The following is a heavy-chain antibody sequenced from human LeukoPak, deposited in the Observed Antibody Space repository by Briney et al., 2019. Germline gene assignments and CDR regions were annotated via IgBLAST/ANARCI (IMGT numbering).Heavy chain of an antibody. CDR1: GGTFSSYA. Sequence: SVKVSCKASGGTFSSYAISWVRQAPGQGLEWMGGIIPIFGTANYAQKFQGRVTITADESTSTAYMELSSLRSEDTAVYYCARDVGSMGYFDYWGQGTLVTVSS. CDR3: ARDVGSMGYFDY. V-gene: IGHV1-69*13. CDR2: IIPIFGTA. D-gene: IGHD1-26*01. J-gene: IGHJ4*02.